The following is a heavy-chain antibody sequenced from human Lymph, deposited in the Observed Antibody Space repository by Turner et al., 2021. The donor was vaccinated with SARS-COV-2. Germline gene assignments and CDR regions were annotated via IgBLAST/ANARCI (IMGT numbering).Heavy chain of an antibody. J-gene: IGHJ6*02. CDR1: GYTFPSYD. D-gene: IGHD1-26*01. CDR3: ARGRYSGGGMDV. Sequence: QVQLVQSGAEVKKPGASVKVFCKAPGYTFPSYDINGVRQATGQGLEGMEWMNPNSGNTGYAQKFQGRVTMTRNTSISTAYMELSSLRSEDTAVYYCARGRYSGGGMDVWGQGTTVTVSS. V-gene: IGHV1-8*02. CDR2: MNPNSGNT.